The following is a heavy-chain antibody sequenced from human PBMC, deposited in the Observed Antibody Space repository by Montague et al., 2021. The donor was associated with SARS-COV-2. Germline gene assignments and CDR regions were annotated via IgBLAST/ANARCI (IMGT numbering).Heavy chain of an antibody. V-gene: IGHV4-34*01. Sequence: SETLSLTCAVYGGSLSGFYWTCIRQAPGKGLEWVGEITHGGSTSXSPALKSRLTISLDTSKNQFSLKLDSVTAADTATYYCARSHDYRGNDYFDSWGQGALVIVSS. CDR3: ARSHDYRGNDYFDS. CDR1: GGSLSGFY. CDR2: ITHGGST. J-gene: IGHJ4*02. D-gene: IGHD4-23*01.